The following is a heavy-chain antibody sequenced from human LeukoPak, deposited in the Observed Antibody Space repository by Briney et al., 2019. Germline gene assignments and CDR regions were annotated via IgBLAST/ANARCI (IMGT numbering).Heavy chain of an antibody. Sequence: ASVKVSCKASGYTFTDYYIHWVRQAPGQGLEWMGRINPNGGATNYAQKFQGRVTMTSDTSISTAYMELSSLRSDDTAIYYCAKTTEGQWLVTDYWGQGTLVTVSS. J-gene: IGHJ4*02. CDR3: AKTTEGQWLVTDY. CDR2: INPNGGAT. CDR1: GYTFTDYY. V-gene: IGHV1-2*06. D-gene: IGHD6-19*01.